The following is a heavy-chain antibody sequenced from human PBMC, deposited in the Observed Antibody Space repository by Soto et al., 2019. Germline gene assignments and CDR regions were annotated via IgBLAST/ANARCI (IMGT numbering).Heavy chain of an antibody. CDR2: IYYSGST. J-gene: IGHJ5*02. D-gene: IGHD3-9*01. CDR1: AGSISRSSYS. CDR3: ARLPPPTNTYYDILTGYYSWFDP. Sequence: SETLPLTCSVPAGSISRSSYSWGCIREPAGKGRGWNGRIYYSGSTYYSPSLKSRVTISVDTSKNQFSLKLSSVTAADTAVYYCARLPPPTNTYYDILTGYYSWFDPWGQGTLVTVSS. V-gene: IGHV4-39*01.